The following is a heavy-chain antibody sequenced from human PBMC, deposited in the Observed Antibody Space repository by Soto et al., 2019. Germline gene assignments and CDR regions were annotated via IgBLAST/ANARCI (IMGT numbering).Heavy chain of an antibody. CDR3: ARGWGSSWYSY. CDR1: GYTFTSYD. D-gene: IGHD6-13*01. Sequence: QVQLVQSGAEVKKPGASVKVSCKASGYTFTSYDINWVRQATGQWLEWMGWMNPNSGNTGYAQKFQGGGTMTRNISISTAYTELSSMRSEDTAVYYCARGWGSSWYSYWGQGTMVTVSS. J-gene: IGHJ4*02. CDR2: MNPNSGNT. V-gene: IGHV1-8*01.